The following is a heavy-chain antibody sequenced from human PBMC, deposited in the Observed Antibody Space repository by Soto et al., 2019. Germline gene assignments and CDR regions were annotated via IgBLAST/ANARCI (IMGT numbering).Heavy chain of an antibody. J-gene: IGHJ5*02. V-gene: IGHV1-2*04. CDR3: ARVYSGYDPKANWFDP. Sequence: QVRLVQPGAEVKKPGAPVKFSCRASGYTFTGYYRHWGRQAPGQGLEWMGWINPNSGGTNYAQKFQGWVTMTRDTSISTAYMELSRLRSDDTAVYYCARVYSGYDPKANWFDPWGQGTLVTVSS. CDR2: INPNSGGT. CDR1: GYTFTGYY. D-gene: IGHD5-12*01.